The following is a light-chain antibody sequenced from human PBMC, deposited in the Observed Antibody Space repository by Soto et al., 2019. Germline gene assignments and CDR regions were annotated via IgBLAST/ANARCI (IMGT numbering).Light chain of an antibody. Sequence: IQLTQSPSALCASVVDRVTITYRASQAISSHLAWYQQKPGKAPKLLVYVASTLQSGVPSRFSGSGSGTDFSLSINSLQPEDFATYYRQQLNSYRLTFGGGTTVDIK. CDR2: VAS. CDR1: QAISSH. V-gene: IGKV1-9*01. CDR3: QQLNSYRLT. J-gene: IGKJ4*01.